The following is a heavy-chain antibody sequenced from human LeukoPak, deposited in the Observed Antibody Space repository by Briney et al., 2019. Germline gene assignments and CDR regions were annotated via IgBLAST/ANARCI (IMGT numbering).Heavy chain of an antibody. CDR3: ARPLEWGVLRGFDI. CDR1: GGSISSSSYY. Sequence: PSETLSLTCTVSGGSISSSSYYWGWIRQPPGKGLEWIGSIYYSGSTYYNPSLKSRVTISVDTSKNQFSLKLSSVTAADTAVYYCARPLEWGVLRGFDIWGQGTMVTVSS. D-gene: IGHD1-26*01. CDR2: IYYSGST. V-gene: IGHV4-39*01. J-gene: IGHJ3*02.